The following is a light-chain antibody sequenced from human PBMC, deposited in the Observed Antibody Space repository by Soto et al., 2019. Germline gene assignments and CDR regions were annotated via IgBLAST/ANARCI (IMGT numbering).Light chain of an antibody. CDR1: QSINNY. CDR3: LQSYSSPRT. V-gene: IGKV1-39*01. J-gene: IGKJ4*01. Sequence: DIQMTQSPSSLSSVGDRVTITCRASQSINNYLNWYQQKPGKAPTFLIYTASTLQRGVPSRFSGSGSGTDFTLTISSLQPEDFATYYCLQSYSSPRTFGGGTKVEIK. CDR2: TAS.